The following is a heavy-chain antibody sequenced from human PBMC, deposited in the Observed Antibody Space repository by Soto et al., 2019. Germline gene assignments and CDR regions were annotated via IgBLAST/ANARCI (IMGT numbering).Heavy chain of an antibody. CDR3: ANPFSERVLVATIFAFDI. J-gene: IGHJ3*02. CDR1: GFTFSSYA. D-gene: IGHD5-12*01. V-gene: IGHV3-23*01. Sequence: GGSLRLSCAASGFTFSSYAMSWVRQAPGKGLEWVSAISGSGGSTYYADSVKGRFTISRDNSKNTLYLQMNSLRAEDTAVYYCANPFSERVLVATIFAFDIWGQGTMVTVSS. CDR2: ISGSGGST.